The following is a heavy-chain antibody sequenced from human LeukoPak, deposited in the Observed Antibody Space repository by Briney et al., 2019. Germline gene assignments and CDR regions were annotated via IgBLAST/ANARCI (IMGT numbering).Heavy chain of an antibody. V-gene: IGHV3-66*01. CDR3: AREEDFGNRLHHPPDY. J-gene: IGHJ4*02. CDR2: IYSGGST. Sequence: GGSLRLSCAASGFTVSSNYMSWVRQAPGKGLEWVSVIYSGGSTYYADSVKGRFTISRDNAKNSLYLQMNSLRAEDTAVYYCAREEDFGNRLHHPPDYWGQGTLVTVSS. CDR1: GFTVSSNY. D-gene: IGHD4-11*01.